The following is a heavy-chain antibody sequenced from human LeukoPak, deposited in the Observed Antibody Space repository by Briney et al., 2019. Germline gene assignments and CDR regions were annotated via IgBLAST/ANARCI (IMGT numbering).Heavy chain of an antibody. CDR1: GGSISTSTYY. D-gene: IGHD3-22*01. V-gene: IGHV4-39*01. Sequence: SETLCLTCSVSGGSISTSTYYWAWIRQPPGKGLEWIGCVYYSGSTYYNPSLKSRVSISVDTSKNQFSLKLTSVTAADTAVYFCASQGDSGGYYRGYDPWGRGTLVTVSS. J-gene: IGHJ5*02. CDR3: ASQGDSGGYYRGYDP. CDR2: VYYSGST.